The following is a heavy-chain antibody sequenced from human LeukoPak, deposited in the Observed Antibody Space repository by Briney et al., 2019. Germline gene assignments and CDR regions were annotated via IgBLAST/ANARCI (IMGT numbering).Heavy chain of an antibody. CDR2: ISYDGSNK. V-gene: IGHV3-30*18. D-gene: IGHD6-13*01. J-gene: IGHJ4*02. CDR1: GFTFTSYA. Sequence: PGGSLRLSCAASGFTFTSYAMSWVRQAPGKGLEWVAVISYDGSNKYYADSVKGRFTISRDNSKNTLYLQMNSLRAEDTAVYYCAKAAAAGFPDYWGQGTLVTVSS. CDR3: AKAAAAGFPDY.